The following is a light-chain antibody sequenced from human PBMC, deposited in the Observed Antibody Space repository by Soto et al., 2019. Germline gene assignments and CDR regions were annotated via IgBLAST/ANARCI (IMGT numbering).Light chain of an antibody. CDR3: QQYYTTPLT. CDR2: WAS. Sequence: DIVMTQSPDYLSVSLGETATINCKSSQSVLFNSNNKNYLAWYHQKAGQSPRLLLYWASAREVGVPDRFSGSGSGTDFTLTITSLQAEDVAVYYCQQYYTTPLTFCGGTKVELK. CDR1: QSVLFNSNNKNY. J-gene: IGKJ4*01. V-gene: IGKV4-1*01.